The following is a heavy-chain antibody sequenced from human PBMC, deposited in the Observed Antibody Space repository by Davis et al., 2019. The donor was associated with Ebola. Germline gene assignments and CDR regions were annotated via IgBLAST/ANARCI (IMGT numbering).Heavy chain of an antibody. CDR2: ISSSGSYT. Sequence: GGSLKISCAASGFTFSTCNMNWVRQAPGKGLEWVSSISSSGSYTFYADSVKGRFTVSRDNAYNSLYLQMDSLRAEDTAVYYCVRSYNSGSRTHDLWGQGTLVTVSS. V-gene: IGHV3-21*01. D-gene: IGHD3-10*01. CDR3: VRSYNSGSRTHDL. J-gene: IGHJ4*02. CDR1: GFTFSTCN.